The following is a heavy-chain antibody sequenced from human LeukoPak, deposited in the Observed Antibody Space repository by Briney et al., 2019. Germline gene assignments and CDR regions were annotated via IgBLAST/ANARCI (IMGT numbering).Heavy chain of an antibody. V-gene: IGHV4-39*01. CDR1: GGSISSSSYY. CDR3: ARFSSSWYSRSLETYYFDY. D-gene: IGHD6-13*01. CDR2: IYYSGST. J-gene: IGHJ4*02. Sequence: SETLSLTCTVSGGSISSSSYYWGWIRQPPGKGLEWIGSIYYSGSTYYNPSLKSRVTISVDTSKNQFSLKLSSVTAADTAVYYCARFSSSWYSRSLETYYFDYWGQGTLVTVSS.